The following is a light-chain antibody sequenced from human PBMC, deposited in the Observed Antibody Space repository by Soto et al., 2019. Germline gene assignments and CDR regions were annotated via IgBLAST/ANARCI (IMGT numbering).Light chain of an antibody. CDR2: RNS. CDR1: QSLVGSDGVTY. Sequence: IVMTQTPLSSRVILGQPASISCRSSQSLVGSDGVTYLTWLQQRPGQPPRLLIYRNSARFLGAPDRFRGSGAGTDFTLEISRVEPEDVAIYYCMQAKDLPHTFGQGTKLEIE. CDR3: MQAKDLPHT. J-gene: IGKJ2*01. V-gene: IGKV2-24*01.